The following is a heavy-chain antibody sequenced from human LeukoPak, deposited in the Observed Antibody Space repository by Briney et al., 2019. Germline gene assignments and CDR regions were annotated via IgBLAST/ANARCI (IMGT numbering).Heavy chain of an antibody. Sequence: GGSLRLSCAASGFTFSSYAMSWVRQAPGKGLEWVSAISGSGGSTYYADSVKGRFTISRDNSKNALYLQMNSLRAEDTALYYCAKDRDYYLVGFFDYWGQGTLVTVSS. CDR3: AKDRDYYLVGFFDY. CDR1: GFTFSSYA. CDR2: ISGSGGST. J-gene: IGHJ4*02. D-gene: IGHD3-10*01. V-gene: IGHV3-23*01.